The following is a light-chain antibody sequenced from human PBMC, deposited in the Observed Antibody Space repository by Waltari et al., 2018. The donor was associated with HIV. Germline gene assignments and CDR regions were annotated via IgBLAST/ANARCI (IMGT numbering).Light chain of an antibody. J-gene: IGLJ2*01. Sequence: SYELTQPPSLSVSPGQTARITCSGDALSIHSGYWYQPQPGQAPVLVRYKDSERSSGIPERFSGSSSGTTVTFTISGAQAEDEAAYFCQSTDRSGSYIIFGGGTKLTVL. CDR1: ALSIHS. CDR3: QSTDRSGSYII. CDR2: KDS. V-gene: IGLV3-25*03.